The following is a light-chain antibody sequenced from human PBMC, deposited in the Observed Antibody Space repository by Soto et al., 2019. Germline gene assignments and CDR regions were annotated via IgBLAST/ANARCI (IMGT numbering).Light chain of an antibody. J-gene: IGLJ3*02. CDR2: DVS. Sequence: QSALTQPRSVSGSPGQSVTISCTGTSRDVGGYNYVSWYQLHPGTAPKLMIYDVSTRPSGVPDRFSGSKSGNTASLTISGLQAEDEADYYCCSYAGSYTWVFGGGTKVTVL. CDR3: CSYAGSYTWV. CDR1: SRDVGGYNY. V-gene: IGLV2-11*01.